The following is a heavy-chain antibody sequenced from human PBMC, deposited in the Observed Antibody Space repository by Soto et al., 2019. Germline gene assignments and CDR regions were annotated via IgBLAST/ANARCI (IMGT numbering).Heavy chain of an antibody. CDR2: IIPIFDTA. V-gene: IGHV1-69*12. CDR1: GGTFSSYA. D-gene: IGHD2-2*01. CDR3: ARHDCISSSCYYYYYFSMDV. J-gene: IGHJ6*02. Sequence: QVQLVQSGAEVKKPGSSVKLSCKTSGGTFSSYAISWVRQAPGQGLEWMAGIIPIFDTANYAQKFQGRVTITADESTSTAYMELSSLRSEDTAVYYCARHDCISSSCYYYYYFSMDVWGQGTTVTVSS.